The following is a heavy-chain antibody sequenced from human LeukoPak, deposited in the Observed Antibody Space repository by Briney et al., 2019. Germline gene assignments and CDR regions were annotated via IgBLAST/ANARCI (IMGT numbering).Heavy chain of an antibody. Sequence: ASVKVSCKASGYTFTSYGISWVRQAPGQGLEWMGWISAYNGNTNYAQKLQGRVSMTTDTSTSTAYMELRSLRSDDTAVYYCARDLDSSSPITTLYWGQGTLVTVSS. CDR3: ARDLDSSSPITTLY. CDR2: ISAYNGNT. J-gene: IGHJ4*02. CDR1: GYTFTSYG. D-gene: IGHD6-6*01. V-gene: IGHV1-18*01.